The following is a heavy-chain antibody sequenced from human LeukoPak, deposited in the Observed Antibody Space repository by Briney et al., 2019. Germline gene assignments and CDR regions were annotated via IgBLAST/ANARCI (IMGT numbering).Heavy chain of an antibody. V-gene: IGHV1-18*01. CDR2: ISAYNGNT. D-gene: IGHD3-10*01. CDR1: GYTFTSYG. Sequence: ASVKVSCKASGYTFTSYGISWVRQAPGQGLEWMGWISAYNGNTNYAQKLQGRVTMTTDTSTSTAYMELRSLRSDDTAVYYCARRAHYYGSGSYFKSGYYFDYWGQGTLVTVSS. CDR3: ARRAHYYGSGSYFKSGYYFDY. J-gene: IGHJ4*02.